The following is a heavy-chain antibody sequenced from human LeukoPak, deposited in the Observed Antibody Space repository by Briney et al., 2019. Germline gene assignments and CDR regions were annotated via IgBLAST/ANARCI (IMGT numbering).Heavy chain of an antibody. J-gene: IGHJ4*02. V-gene: IGHV4-59*02. CDR2: IYYSGST. Sequence: SETLSLTCTVSGGSVSDYYWSWIRQPPGKGLEWIGYIYYSGSTNYNPSLKSRVTISVDTSKNQFSLKLSSVTAADTAVYYCARVWGSGSYFDYWGQGTLVTVSS. CDR1: GGSVSDYY. CDR3: ARVWGSGSYFDY. D-gene: IGHD3-10*01.